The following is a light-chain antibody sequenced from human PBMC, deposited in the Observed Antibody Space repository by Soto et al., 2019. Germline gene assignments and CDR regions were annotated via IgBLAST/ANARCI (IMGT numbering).Light chain of an antibody. V-gene: IGLV2-23*02. CDR2: EVT. Sequence: QSVLTQPASVSGSPGQSITISCTGTSSDVGSYNLVSWYQQHPGKAPKLMIYEVTKRPSGVSNRFSGSKSGNTASLTISGLQAEDEADYYCCSYAGSRTLVFGGGTKLTVL. CDR1: SSDVGSYNL. CDR3: CSYAGSRTLV. J-gene: IGLJ2*01.